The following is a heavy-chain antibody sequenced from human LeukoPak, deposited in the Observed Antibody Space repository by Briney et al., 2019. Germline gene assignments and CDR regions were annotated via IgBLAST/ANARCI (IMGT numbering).Heavy chain of an antibody. CDR3: ARDSYGKTDY. Sequence: GGSLRLSCAASGFTFSSYWMSWVRQAPGKGLEWVASIKQDGSEKYYVDSVKGRFIISRDNAKNSLYLQMSSLRAEDTAVYYCARDSYGKTDYWGLGTLVTVSS. CDR1: GFTFSSYW. CDR2: IKQDGSEK. J-gene: IGHJ4*02. V-gene: IGHV3-7*04. D-gene: IGHD5-18*01.